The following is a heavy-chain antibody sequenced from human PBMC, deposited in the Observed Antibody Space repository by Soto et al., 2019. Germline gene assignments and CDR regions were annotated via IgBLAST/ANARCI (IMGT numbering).Heavy chain of an antibody. CDR3: ARDRLFESNTYYYNYGMDV. CDR1: AFTFSSYA. D-gene: IGHD3-9*01. CDR2: ISYDGSSK. J-gene: IGHJ6*02. V-gene: IGHV3-30-3*01. Sequence: GGSLRLSCAASAFTFSSYAMYWVRQAPGKGLEWVAVISYDGSSKFYADSVKGRFTISRDNSQNTLYLQIHSLRPEDAAVYYCARDRLFESNTYYYNYGMDVWGPGTTVTVSS.